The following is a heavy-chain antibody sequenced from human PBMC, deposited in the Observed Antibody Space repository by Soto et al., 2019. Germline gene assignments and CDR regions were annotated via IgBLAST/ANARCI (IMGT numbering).Heavy chain of an antibody. J-gene: IGHJ6*02. V-gene: IGHV4-34*01. D-gene: IGHD1-7*01. CDR3: ARSDNRNSLYGVDV. Sequence: QVQLQQWGAGLLKPSETLSLTCAVNGGSLSGYYWSWIRQSPGKGLEWIGEINHRGSSDYNPSLKSLVTISIDASKNHVTLELTSVTAADTAVYYCARSDNRNSLYGVDVWGQGTAVTVSS. CDR2: INHRGSS. CDR1: GGSLSGYY.